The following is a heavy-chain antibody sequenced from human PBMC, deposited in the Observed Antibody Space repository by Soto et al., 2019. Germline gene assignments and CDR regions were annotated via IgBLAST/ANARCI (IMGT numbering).Heavy chain of an antibody. D-gene: IGHD1-26*01. CDR2: ISYDGSNK. CDR1: VFTFSSYA. CDR3: ARSLPSGSYYYSYYGMEV. J-gene: IGHJ6*01. Sequence: PVGSLRLSCASSVFTFSSYAMHCVRHSPGKWLEWVAVISYDGSNKYYADSVKGRFTISRDNSKNTLYLQMNSLRAEDTAVYYCARSLPSGSYYYSYYGMEVWGQGTTVTVSS. V-gene: IGHV3-30-3*01.